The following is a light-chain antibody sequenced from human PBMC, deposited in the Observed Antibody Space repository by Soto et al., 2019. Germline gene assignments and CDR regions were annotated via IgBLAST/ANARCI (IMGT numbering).Light chain of an antibody. V-gene: IGKV4-1*01. J-gene: IGKJ4*01. CDR3: QEYDSSPLT. CDR1: QSGLYCFNNKNY. Sequence: DVVMTQSPDSLAVSLGEMATANCKSSQSGLYCFNNKNYLAWYQHKPGQPPKLLMYWASIRESGVPSRFSGSGSRTDFILIISRLEADDVADYYCQEYDSSPLTFHGGTKVDIK. CDR2: WAS.